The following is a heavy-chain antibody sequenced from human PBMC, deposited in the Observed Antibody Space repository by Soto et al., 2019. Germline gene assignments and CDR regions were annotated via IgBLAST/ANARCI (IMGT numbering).Heavy chain of an antibody. CDR3: AREGPFYYDSSAYKHGPKWFVP. CDR2: INPNGATT. V-gene: IGHV1-46*01. CDR1: GYTFTSYH. J-gene: IGHJ5*02. D-gene: IGHD3-22*01. Sequence: GASVKVSCKASGYTFTSYHMHWVRQAPGQGLEWIGKINPNGATTSYAQKFQGGVTMTRDTSTSTVYMELSSLRSEDTAVYYCAREGPFYYDSSAYKHGPKWFVPWGQATLVTVSS.